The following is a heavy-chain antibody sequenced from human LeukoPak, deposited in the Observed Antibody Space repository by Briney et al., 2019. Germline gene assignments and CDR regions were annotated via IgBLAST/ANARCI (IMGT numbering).Heavy chain of an antibody. Sequence: PGGSLRLSCAASGFTFSSYSMNWVRQAPGKGLGWGSYISSSSSTIYYADSVKGRFTISRDNAKNSLYLQMNSLRAEDTAVYYCARDTQWGATPRLIRFPGAFDIWGQGTRVSVSS. J-gene: IGHJ3*02. CDR2: ISSSSSTI. CDR3: ARDTQWGATPRLIRFPGAFDI. D-gene: IGHD1-26*01. V-gene: IGHV3-48*01. CDR1: GFTFSSYS.